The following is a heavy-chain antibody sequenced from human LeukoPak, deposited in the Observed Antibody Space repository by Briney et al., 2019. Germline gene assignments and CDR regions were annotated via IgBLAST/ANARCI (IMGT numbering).Heavy chain of an antibody. CDR2: IHPNNGGV. V-gene: IGHV3-9*01. D-gene: IGHD2-8*01. CDR3: VKDAPNGSVDF. J-gene: IGHJ4*02. CDR1: GFTFERYV. Sequence: GGSLRLSCVTSGFTFERYVMHWMRLAPGKGLECVSSIHPNNGGVGYAASVKGRFAISRDNARNSLYLEMTSLRPEDTAVYYCVKDAPNGSVDFWGRGTLVTVSS.